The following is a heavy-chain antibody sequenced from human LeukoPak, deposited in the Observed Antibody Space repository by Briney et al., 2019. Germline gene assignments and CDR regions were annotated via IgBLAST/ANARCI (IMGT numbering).Heavy chain of an antibody. D-gene: IGHD3-22*01. Sequence: SETLSLTCTVSGGSISSSSYYWGWIRQPPGKGLEWIGSIYYSGSTYYNPSLKSRVTISVDTSKNQFSLKLSSVTAADTAVYYCARHDDSSAHGAFDIWGQGTMVTVSS. CDR1: GGSISSSSYY. J-gene: IGHJ3*02. V-gene: IGHV4-39*01. CDR3: ARHDDSSAHGAFDI. CDR2: IYYSGST.